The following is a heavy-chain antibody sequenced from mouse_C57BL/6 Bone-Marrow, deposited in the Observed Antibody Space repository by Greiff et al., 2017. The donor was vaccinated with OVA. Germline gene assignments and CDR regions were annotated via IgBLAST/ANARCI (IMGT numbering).Heavy chain of an antibody. V-gene: IGHV5-17*01. D-gene: IGHD3-3*01. CDR2: ISSGSSTI. Sequence: EVKLMESGGGLVKPGGSLKLSCAASGFPFSDYGMHWVRQAPEKGLEWVAYISSGSSTIYYADTVKGRFTISRDNAKNTLFLQMTSLRSEDTAMYYCARMELGYYFDYWGQGTTLTVSS. J-gene: IGHJ2*01. CDR3: ARMELGYYFDY. CDR1: GFPFSDYG.